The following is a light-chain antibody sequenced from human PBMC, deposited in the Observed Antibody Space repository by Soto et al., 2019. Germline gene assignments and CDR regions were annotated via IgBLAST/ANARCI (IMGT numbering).Light chain of an antibody. J-gene: IGKJ1*01. CDR1: QSVGSIY. CDR3: QQYGTSPRA. CDR2: GTS. Sequence: EIVLTQSPGTLSLSPGERATLSCRASQSVGSIYLAWYQQKPGQAPRLLIYGTSSRATGIPDRFSGSGSGTDFTLTISRLEPEDFAVYYCQQYGTSPRAFGQGTRWIS. V-gene: IGKV3-20*01.